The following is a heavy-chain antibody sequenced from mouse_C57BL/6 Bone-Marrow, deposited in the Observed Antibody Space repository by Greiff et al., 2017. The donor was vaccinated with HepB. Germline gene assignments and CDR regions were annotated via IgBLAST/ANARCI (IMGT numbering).Heavy chain of an antibody. CDR3: ARRAWFAY. J-gene: IGHJ3*01. V-gene: IGHV1-81*01. Sequence: QVQLQQSGAELARPGASVKLSCKASGYTFTSYGISWVKQRTGQGLEWIGEIYPRSGNTYYNEKFKGKATLTADKSSSTAYMELRSLTSEDSAVYFGARRAWFAYWGQGTLVTVSA. CDR1: GYTFTSYG. CDR2: IYPRSGNT.